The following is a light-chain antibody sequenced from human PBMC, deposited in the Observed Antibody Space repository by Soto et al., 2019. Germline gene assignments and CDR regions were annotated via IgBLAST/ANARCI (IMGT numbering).Light chain of an antibody. Sequence: DIQMTQSPSTLSGSVGDRVTITCRASQTISSWLAWYQQKPGKAPKLLIYKASTLKSGVPSRFSGSGSGTEFTLTISSLQPDDFATYYCQKYNSYSWTCGQGTKGDIK. J-gene: IGKJ1*01. CDR1: QTISSW. V-gene: IGKV1-5*03. CDR2: KAS. CDR3: QKYNSYSWT.